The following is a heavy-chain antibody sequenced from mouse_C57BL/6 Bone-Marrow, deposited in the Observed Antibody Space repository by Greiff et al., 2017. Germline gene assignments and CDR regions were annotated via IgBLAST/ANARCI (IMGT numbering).Heavy chain of an antibody. CDR3: ARGGYSNYDWYCDV. J-gene: IGHJ1*03. CDR2: IDPNSGGT. D-gene: IGHD2-5*01. CDR1: GYTFTSYW. V-gene: IGHV1-72*01. Sequence: QVQLQQPGAELVKPGASVKLSCKASGYTFTSYWMHWVKQRPGRGLEWIGRIDPNSGGTKYNEKFKSKATLTVAKPSSTAYMQRSSLTSEDAAVYYCARGGYSNYDWYCDVWGTGTTVTVSS.